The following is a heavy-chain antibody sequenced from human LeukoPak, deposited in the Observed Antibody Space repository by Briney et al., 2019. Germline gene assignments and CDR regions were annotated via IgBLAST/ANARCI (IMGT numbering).Heavy chain of an antibody. CDR1: GHTFTGYY. J-gene: IGHJ4*02. V-gene: IGHV1-2*02. Sequence: ASVKVSCKASGHTFTGYYMHWVRQAPGQGLEWMGWINPNSGGTNYAQKFQGRVTMTRDTSISTAYMELSRLRSDDTAVYYCAREYCSSTSCYLDYWGQGTLVTVSS. D-gene: IGHD2-2*01. CDR2: INPNSGGT. CDR3: AREYCSSTSCYLDY.